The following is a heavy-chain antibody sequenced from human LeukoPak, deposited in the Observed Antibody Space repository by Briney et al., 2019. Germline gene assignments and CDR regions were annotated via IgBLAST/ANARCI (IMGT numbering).Heavy chain of an antibody. Sequence: PTGRSLRLSCAASGFTFSSYGMHWVRQAPGKGLEWVAVIWYDGGNKYYADSVKGRFTISRDNSKNTLYLQMNSLRAEDTAVYYCARVGFSYSSSWLVDYWGQGTLVTVSS. CDR1: GFTFSSYG. J-gene: IGHJ4*02. CDR2: IWYDGGNK. CDR3: ARVGFSYSSSWLVDY. D-gene: IGHD6-13*01. V-gene: IGHV3-33*01.